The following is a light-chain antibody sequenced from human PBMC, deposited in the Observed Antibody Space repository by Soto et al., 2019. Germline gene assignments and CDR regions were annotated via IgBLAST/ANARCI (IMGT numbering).Light chain of an antibody. CDR1: QSVSSSY. V-gene: IGKV3-20*01. Sequence: EIVLTQSPGTLSLSPGERATLSCRASQSVSSSYLAWYQQKPGQAPRLLIYGASSRATGIPNRFSGSGSGTDFTLTISRLEPEDLAVYSCQQYGSSARLTFGGGTKVEIK. J-gene: IGKJ4*01. CDR3: QQYGSSARLT. CDR2: GAS.